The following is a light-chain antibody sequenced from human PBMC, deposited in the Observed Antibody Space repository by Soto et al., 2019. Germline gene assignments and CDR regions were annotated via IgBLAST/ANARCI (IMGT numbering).Light chain of an antibody. J-gene: IGLJ1*01. V-gene: IGLV2-14*01. CDR3: SSYTSSSSYV. CDR2: DVS. Sequence: LTQPASVSGSPGQSITISCTGTSSDVGGHNYVSWYQQHPGKAPKLMIYDVSNRPSGVSNRFSGSKSGNTASLTISGLQDEDEADYYCSSYTSSSSYVFGTGTKVTVL. CDR1: SSDVGGHNY.